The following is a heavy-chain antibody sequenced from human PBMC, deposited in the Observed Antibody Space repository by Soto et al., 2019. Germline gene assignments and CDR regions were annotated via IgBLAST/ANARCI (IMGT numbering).Heavy chain of an antibody. CDR2: NYHSGTT. Sequence: SETLSLTCAVSGVTISTYYWSWIRQPPGKGLEWIGYNYHSGTTNYNPSLKSRVTISVDTSKNQFSLRLASVTAADTAIYYCVREAYIGYGHAIDHWGQGILVTVSS. D-gene: IGHD5-12*01. V-gene: IGHV4-59*01. CDR3: VREAYIGYGHAIDH. J-gene: IGHJ4*02. CDR1: GVTISTYY.